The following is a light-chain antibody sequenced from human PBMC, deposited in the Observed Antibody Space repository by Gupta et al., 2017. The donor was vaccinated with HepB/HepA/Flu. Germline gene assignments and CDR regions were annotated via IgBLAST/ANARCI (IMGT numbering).Light chain of an antibody. CDR3: QQRSNWPPYT. J-gene: IGKJ2*01. Sequence: IVLTQSPATLSLSPVERATLSCRASQSVSSYLAWYQQKPGQAPRHLIYDASNRATGIPARLSGSGSGTDFTLTISNLEPEDFAVYYCQQRSNWPPYTFGQGTKLEIK. CDR2: DAS. V-gene: IGKV3-11*01. CDR1: QSVSSY.